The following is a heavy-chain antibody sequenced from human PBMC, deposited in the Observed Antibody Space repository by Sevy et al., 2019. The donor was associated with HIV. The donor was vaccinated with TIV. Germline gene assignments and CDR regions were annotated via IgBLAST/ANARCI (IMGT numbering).Heavy chain of an antibody. Sequence: ASVKVSCKASGYTFISFHIHWVRQAPGQGLEWMGWINPYSGGTHYAQKFQGRVTLTRDTSISVAYMDLTSLRSNDTAVYYCVRDRFYGGDSVTFAGDFWGQGTLVTVSS. CDR2: INPYSGGT. D-gene: IGHD2-21*02. CDR3: VRDRFYGGDSVTFAGDF. V-gene: IGHV1-2*02. CDR1: GYTFISFH. J-gene: IGHJ4*02.